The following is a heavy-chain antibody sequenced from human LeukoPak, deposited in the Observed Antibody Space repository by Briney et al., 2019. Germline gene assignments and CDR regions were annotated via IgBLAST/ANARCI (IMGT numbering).Heavy chain of an antibody. Sequence: GSLRLSCAASGFTFSSYSMNWVRQPPGKGLEWIGEINHSGSTNYNPSLKSRVTISVDTSKNQFSLKLSSVTAADTAVYYCARLPRLTGDIDYWGQGTLVTVSS. D-gene: IGHD7-27*01. CDR3: ARLPRLTGDIDY. J-gene: IGHJ4*02. CDR2: INHSGST. V-gene: IGHV4-34*01. CDR1: GFTFSSYS.